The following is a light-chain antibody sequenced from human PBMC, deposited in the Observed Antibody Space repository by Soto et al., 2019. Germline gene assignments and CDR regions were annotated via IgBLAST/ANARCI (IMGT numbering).Light chain of an antibody. CDR1: QRVSNSY. V-gene: IGKV3-20*01. CDR2: DAS. Sequence: EIVLTQSPGTLSLSPGDRATLSCRASQRVSNSYLAWYQQKPGQAPRLLIYDASTRAAGVPDRVTGGGSGTDFTLTINALEPEDFALYFCQQYERPPFDFGQGTRLEI. J-gene: IGKJ2*01. CDR3: QQYERPPFD.